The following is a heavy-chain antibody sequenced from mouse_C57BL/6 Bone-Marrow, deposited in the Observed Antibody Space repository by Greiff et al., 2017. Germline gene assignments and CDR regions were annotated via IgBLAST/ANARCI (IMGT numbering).Heavy chain of an antibody. V-gene: IGHV1-69*01. CDR3: ARSQRRRYYDY. CDR1: GYTFTSYW. J-gene: IGHJ2*01. CDR2: IDPSDSYT. Sequence: QVQLQQPGAELVMPGASVKLSCKASGYTFTSYWMHWVKQRPGQGLEWIGEIDPSDSYTNYNQKFQGKSTLTADTSSSTAYMQLSSLTSEDSAVSYCARSQRRRYYDYWGQGTTLTVTA.